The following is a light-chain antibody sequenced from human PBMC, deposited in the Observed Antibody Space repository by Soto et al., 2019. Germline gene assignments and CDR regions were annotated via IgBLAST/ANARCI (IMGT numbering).Light chain of an antibody. CDR3: MQGPHWPWT. J-gene: IGKJ1*01. Sequence: DVVMTQSPLSLPVTLGQPASISCRSSQSLIHSDGSTYLNWFQQRPGQSPRRLIYEVSDRDSGVPDRVSGSGSGTDFTLKISRVEAEDVGVYYCMQGPHWPWTFGQGTEVEIK. CDR1: QSLIHSDGSTY. CDR2: EVS. V-gene: IGKV2-30*02.